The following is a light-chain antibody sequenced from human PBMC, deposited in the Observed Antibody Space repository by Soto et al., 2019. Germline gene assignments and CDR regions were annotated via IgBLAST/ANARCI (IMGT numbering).Light chain of an antibody. V-gene: IGLV4-69*01. CDR2: LNSDGSH. CDR3: QTWGTGIQVL. Sequence: QLVLTQSPSASASLGASVKLTCTLSSGHSTYAIAWHQQQPEKGPRYLMKLNSDGSHSKGDGIPDRFSGSRSGAERYLTISSLQSEDEADYYCQTWGTGIQVLFGGGTKLTVL. CDR1: SGHSTYA. J-gene: IGLJ2*01.